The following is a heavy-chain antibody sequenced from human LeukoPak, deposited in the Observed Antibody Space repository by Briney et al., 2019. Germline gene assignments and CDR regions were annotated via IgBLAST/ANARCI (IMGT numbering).Heavy chain of an antibody. J-gene: IGHJ4*02. CDR1: GFTVSSNY. CDR2: IYSGGST. Sequence: GGSLRLSCAASGFTVSSNYMSWVRQAPGKGLEWVSVIYSGGSTYYADSVKGRFTISRDNSKNTLYLQMNSLRAEDTAVYYCARVRGYDSSGYHLDYWGQGTLVTVSS. V-gene: IGHV3-53*01. D-gene: IGHD3-22*01. CDR3: ARVRGYDSSGYHLDY.